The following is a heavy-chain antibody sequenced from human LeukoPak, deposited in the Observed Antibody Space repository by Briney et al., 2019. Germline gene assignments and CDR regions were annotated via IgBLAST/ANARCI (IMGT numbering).Heavy chain of an antibody. CDR1: GGSFSGYY. CDR3: ARDRKVAGTGDRFDP. D-gene: IGHD6-19*01. V-gene: IGHV4-34*01. CDR2: INHSGST. J-gene: IGHJ5*02. Sequence: SETLSLTCAVYGGSFSGYYWSWIRQPPGKGLEWIGEINHSGSTNYNPSLKSRVTISVDTSKNQFSLKLSSVTAADTAVYYCARDRKVAGTGDRFDPWGQGTLVTVSS.